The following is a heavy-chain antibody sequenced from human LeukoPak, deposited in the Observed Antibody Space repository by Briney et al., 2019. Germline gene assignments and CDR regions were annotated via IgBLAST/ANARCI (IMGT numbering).Heavy chain of an antibody. CDR1: GFTFSSYW. CDR2: INHNGNVN. CDR3: ARGGGLDV. J-gene: IGHJ6*02. Sequence: GGSLRLSCAASGFTFSSYWMGWVRQAPGKRLEWVASINHNGNVNYYVDSVKGRFTISRDNAKNSLYLQMSNLRAEDTAVYFCARGGGLDVWGQGATVTVSS. V-gene: IGHV3-7*03. D-gene: IGHD3-16*01.